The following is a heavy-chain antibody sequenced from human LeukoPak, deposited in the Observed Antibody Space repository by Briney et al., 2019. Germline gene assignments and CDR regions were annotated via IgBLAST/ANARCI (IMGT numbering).Heavy chain of an antibody. Sequence: SETLSLTCTVSGGSISSHFWSWIRQPPGKGLEWIGYIYHSGSTNYNPSLESRVTISVETSKNQFSLKLSSVTAADTAMYYCARYPNIYGSSSYFDFWGQGTLVTVSS. CDR3: ARYPNIYGSSSYFDF. V-gene: IGHV4-59*11. CDR1: GGSISSHF. D-gene: IGHD1-1*01. CDR2: IYHSGST. J-gene: IGHJ4*02.